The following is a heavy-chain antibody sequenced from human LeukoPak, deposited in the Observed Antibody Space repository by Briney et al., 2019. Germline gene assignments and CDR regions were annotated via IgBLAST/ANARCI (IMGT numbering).Heavy chain of an antibody. V-gene: IGHV3-23*01. J-gene: IGHJ5*02. D-gene: IGHD1-1*01. CDR2: ISGSGGST. CDR3: AKDRTGTTGADWFEP. CDR1: GFTFSSYG. Sequence: GGTLRLSCAASGFTFSSYGMSWVRQAPGKGLEWVSAISGSGGSTYYADSVKGRFTISRDNSKNTLYLQMNSLRAEDTAIYYCAKDRTGTTGADWFEPWGRGTLVTVSS.